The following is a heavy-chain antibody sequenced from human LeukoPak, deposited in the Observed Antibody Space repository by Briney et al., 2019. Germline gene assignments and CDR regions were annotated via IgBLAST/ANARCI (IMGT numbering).Heavy chain of an antibody. D-gene: IGHD3-10*01. CDR3: ARTYYYGSGSYYYWGSFDY. J-gene: IGHJ4*02. Sequence: ASETLSLTCAVYGGSFSGYYWSWIRQPPGKGLEWIGEINHSGSTNYNPSLKSRVTISVDTSKNQFSLKLNSVTAADTAVYYCARTYYYGSGSYYYWGSFDYWGQGTLVTVSS. CDR1: GGSFSGYY. V-gene: IGHV4-34*01. CDR2: INHSGST.